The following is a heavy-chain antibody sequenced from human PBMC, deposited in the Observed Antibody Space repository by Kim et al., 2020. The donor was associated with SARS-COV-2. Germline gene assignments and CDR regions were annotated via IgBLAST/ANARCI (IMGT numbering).Heavy chain of an antibody. Sequence: SETLSLTCNVSGGSISSTSYYWGWIRQPPGKGLEWIGSIYYSGSTYHNPSLKSRLTISGXMSKXQFSLRLSAVPAADXAVYYXARMQXHWHFDFWGQGTLVTVSS. V-gene: IGHV4-39*01. CDR3: ARMQXHWHFDF. D-gene: IGHD1-1*01. J-gene: IGHJ4*02. CDR1: GGSISSTSYY. CDR2: IYYSGST.